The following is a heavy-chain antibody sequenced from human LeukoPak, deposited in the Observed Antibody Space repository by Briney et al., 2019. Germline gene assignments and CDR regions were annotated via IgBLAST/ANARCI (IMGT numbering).Heavy chain of an antibody. J-gene: IGHJ4*02. Sequence: GGSLRLSCAASGFTFSGSAMHWVRQASGNGLEWVGRIRSKANSYATAYAASVKGRFTSSRDDSKNTAYLQMNSLKTEDTAVYYCLTGIAVAGTDYWGQGTLVTVSS. D-gene: IGHD6-19*01. CDR3: LTGIAVAGTDY. CDR2: IRSKANSYAT. V-gene: IGHV3-73*01. CDR1: GFTFSGSA.